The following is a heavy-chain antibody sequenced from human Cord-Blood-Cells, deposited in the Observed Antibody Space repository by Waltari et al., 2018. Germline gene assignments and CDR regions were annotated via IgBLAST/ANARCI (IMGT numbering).Heavy chain of an antibody. V-gene: IGHV4-39*07. Sequence: QLQLQESGPGLVKPSETLSLTCTVSGGSISSSSYYWGWIRQPPGKGLEWIGSIYYSGSTYYTPSLKIRFTISVDTSKNQFALKLSSVTAADTAVYYCARLNVPFYYDSSGYYYFDYWGQGTLVTVSS. CDR2: IYYSGST. J-gene: IGHJ4*02. D-gene: IGHD3-22*01. CDR3: ARLNVPFYYDSSGYYYFDY. CDR1: GGSISSSSYY.